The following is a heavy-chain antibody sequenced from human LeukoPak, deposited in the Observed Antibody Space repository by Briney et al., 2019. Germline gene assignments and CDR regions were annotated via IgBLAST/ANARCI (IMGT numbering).Heavy chain of an antibody. CDR2: INPNSGGT. Sequence: ASVKVSCKASGYTFTGYYMHWVRQAPGQGLEWMGWINPNSGGTNYAQKFQGRVTMTRDTSISTAYMELSRLRSDDTAAYYCASVDIVATALDYWGQGTLVTVSS. V-gene: IGHV1-2*02. J-gene: IGHJ4*02. CDR1: GYTFTGYY. D-gene: IGHD5-12*01. CDR3: ASVDIVATALDY.